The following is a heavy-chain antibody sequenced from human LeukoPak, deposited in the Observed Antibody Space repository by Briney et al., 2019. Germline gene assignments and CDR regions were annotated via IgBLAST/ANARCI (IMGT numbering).Heavy chain of an antibody. V-gene: IGHV3-23*01. Sequence: PGGSLRLSWAASGFTFSSYAMSWVRQARGKGLEWVSAISGSGGSTYYADSVKGRFTISRDNSKNTLYLQMNSLRAEDTAVYYCAKSIVVVVASISVHYWGQGTLVTVSS. CDR3: AKSIVVVVASISVHY. D-gene: IGHD2-15*01. CDR2: ISGSGGST. J-gene: IGHJ4*02. CDR1: GFTFSSYA.